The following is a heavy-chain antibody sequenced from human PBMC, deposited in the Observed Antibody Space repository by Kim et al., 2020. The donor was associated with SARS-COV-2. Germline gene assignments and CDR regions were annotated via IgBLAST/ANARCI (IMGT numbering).Heavy chain of an antibody. D-gene: IGHD6-13*01. J-gene: IGHJ4*02. V-gene: IGHV3-9*01. Sequence: ASVKGRFTISRDNAKNSLYLKMNSLRAEDTALYYCAKDAGDSSSWYEGWGQGTLVTVSS. CDR3: AKDAGDSSSWYEG.